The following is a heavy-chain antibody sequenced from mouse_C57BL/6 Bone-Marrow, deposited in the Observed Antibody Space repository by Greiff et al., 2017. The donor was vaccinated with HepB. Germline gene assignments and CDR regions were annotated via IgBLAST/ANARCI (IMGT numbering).Heavy chain of an antibody. CDR1: GYTFTSYW. Sequence: VQLQQPGTELVKPGASVKLSCKASGYTFTSYWMHWVKQSPGQGLEWIGNINPSNGGTNYNEKFKSKATLTVDKSSSTAYMQRSSLASEDSAVSKCARLAAQAMFAYWGQGTLVTVSA. V-gene: IGHV1-53*01. J-gene: IGHJ3*01. CDR3: ARLAAQAMFAY. CDR2: INPSNGGT. D-gene: IGHD3-2*02.